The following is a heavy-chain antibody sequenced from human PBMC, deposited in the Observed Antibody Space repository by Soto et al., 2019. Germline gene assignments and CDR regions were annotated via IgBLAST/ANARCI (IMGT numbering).Heavy chain of an antibody. Sequence: SETLSLTCSVSGGSFSSDSFIWRCFRQFPGKGLEWIGYINYSGTTYYNPSLRSRITMSVDTSKNQFSLNLSSVTAADTAVYYCARDHKWDGMDVWGQGTTVTVSS. CDR1: GGSFSSDSFI. V-gene: IGHV4-31*03. CDR2: INYSGTT. CDR3: ARDHKWDGMDV. J-gene: IGHJ6*02. D-gene: IGHD1-26*01.